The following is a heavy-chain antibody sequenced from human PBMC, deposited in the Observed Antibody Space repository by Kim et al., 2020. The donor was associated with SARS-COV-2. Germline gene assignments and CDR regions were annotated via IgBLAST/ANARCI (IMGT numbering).Heavy chain of an antibody. Sequence: YEQKFHGRVTMTRNTSTSADDMELSSLRSDDTAVYYCARLRGSSSWGAFDYWGQGTLVTVSS. J-gene: IGHJ4*02. V-gene: IGHV1-8*01. CDR3: ARLRGSSSWGAFDY. D-gene: IGHD6-13*01.